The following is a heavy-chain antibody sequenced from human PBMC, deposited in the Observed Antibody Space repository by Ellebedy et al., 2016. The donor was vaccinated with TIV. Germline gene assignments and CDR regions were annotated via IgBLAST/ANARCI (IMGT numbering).Heavy chain of an antibody. V-gene: IGHV4-59*01. J-gene: IGHJ4*02. D-gene: IGHD5/OR15-5a*01. Sequence: MPSETLSLTCTVSGGSISKYYWSWIRQPPGKGLEWIGYIYYSGSTNYNPSLKSRVTMSVDTAKNQFSLKLNSVTAADTAIYYCARGVRGLDYWGQGTLVIVSS. CDR1: GGSISKYY. CDR3: ARGVRGLDY. CDR2: IYYSGST.